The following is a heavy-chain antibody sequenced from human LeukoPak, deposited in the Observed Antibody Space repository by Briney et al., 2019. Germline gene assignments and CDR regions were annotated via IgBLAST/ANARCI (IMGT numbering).Heavy chain of an antibody. D-gene: IGHD4-17*01. Sequence: SETLSLTCAVYGGSFSGYYWSWIRQSPGKGLEWIGEINHRGSTNYNPSLKRRVTISVDTPKNQFSLKLSSVTAADTAVYYCARAGYGDSDFDYWGQGTLVTVSS. J-gene: IGHJ4*02. CDR1: GGSFSGYY. CDR3: ARAGYGDSDFDY. V-gene: IGHV4-34*01. CDR2: INHRGST.